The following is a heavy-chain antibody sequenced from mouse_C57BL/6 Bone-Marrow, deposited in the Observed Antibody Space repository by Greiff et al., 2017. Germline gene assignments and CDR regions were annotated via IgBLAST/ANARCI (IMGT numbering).Heavy chain of an antibody. CDR2: IYPRSGNT. CDR1: GYTFTSYG. D-gene: IGHD2-1*01. V-gene: IGHV1-81*01. J-gene: IGHJ4*01. CDR3: ANLLWYFYAMDY. Sequence: VQVVESGAELARPGASVKLSCKASGYTFTSYGISWVKQRTGQGLEWIGEIYPRSGNTYYNEKFKGKATLTADKSSSTAYMELRSLTSEDSAVYFCANLLWYFYAMDYWGQGTSVTVSS.